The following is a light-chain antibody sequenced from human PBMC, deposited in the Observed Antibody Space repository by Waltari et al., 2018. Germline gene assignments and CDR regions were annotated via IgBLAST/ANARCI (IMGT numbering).Light chain of an antibody. J-gene: IGKJ1*01. CDR3: QQYNSFPWT. CDR1: QSIMSW. Sequence: DIQMTQSPSTLSASVGDRVTITCRDSQSIMSWLAWYQQKPGKAPKLLIYDASSLESGVPSRFSGSGSGTEFTLTISSLQPDDFATYYCQQYNSFPWTFGQGTKVEIK. V-gene: IGKV1-5*01. CDR2: DAS.